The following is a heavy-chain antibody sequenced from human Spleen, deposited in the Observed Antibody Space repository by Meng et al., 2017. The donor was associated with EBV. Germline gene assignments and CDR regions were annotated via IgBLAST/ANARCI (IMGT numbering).Heavy chain of an antibody. CDR2: INHSGSI. V-gene: IGHV4-34*02. CDR1: NVSFIVYY. D-gene: IGHD3-16*01. J-gene: IGHJ5*02. CDR3: AREDFVRGPTGFDR. Sequence: QVQLQPWGAGLLKPSETLSLPCAVYNVSFIVYYWSWIRQPPGKGLEWIGEINHSGSIHYNPSLKSRVTISVDTAKNRFSLELSSVTAADTAVYYCAREDFVRGPTGFDRWGQGTLVTVSS.